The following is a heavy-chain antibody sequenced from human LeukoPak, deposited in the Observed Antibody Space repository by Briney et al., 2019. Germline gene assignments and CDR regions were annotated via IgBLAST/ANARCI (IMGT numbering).Heavy chain of an antibody. CDR2: INHSGST. V-gene: IGHV4-34*01. Sequence: KPSETLSLTCGVYGGSFSGYYWSWIRQPPGKGLEWIGEINHSGSTNYNPSLKSRVTISVDTSKNQFSLKLSSVTAADTAVYYCARGQTIVGATGDFWGQGTLVTVSS. D-gene: IGHD1-26*01. CDR1: GGSFSGYY. J-gene: IGHJ4*02. CDR3: ARGQTIVGATGDF.